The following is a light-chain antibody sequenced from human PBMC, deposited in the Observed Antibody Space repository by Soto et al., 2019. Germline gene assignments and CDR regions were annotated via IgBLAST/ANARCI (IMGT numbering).Light chain of an antibody. J-gene: IGKJ5*01. CDR1: QGISSY. CDR3: QQYYSYPIT. CDR2: AAS. V-gene: IGKV1-8*01. Sequence: AIRMTQSPSSLSASTGDIVTITCRASQGISSYLAWYQQKPGKAPKLLIYAASTLQSGVPSRFSGSGSGTDFTLTISWLQSEDFATYYCQQYYSYPITFGQGTRLEIK.